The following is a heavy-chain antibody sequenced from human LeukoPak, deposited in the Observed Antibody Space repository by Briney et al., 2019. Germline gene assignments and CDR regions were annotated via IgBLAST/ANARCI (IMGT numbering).Heavy chain of an antibody. V-gene: IGHV1-46*01. J-gene: IGHJ3*02. CDR1: GYTFTRYL. CDR2: INPSGGST. D-gene: IGHD2-15*01. Sequence: ASVKVSCKASGYTFTRYLMHWVRQAPGQGLEWMGIINPSGGSTNYPQKFQGRVTMTRDTSTSTVYMELSSLRSEDTAVYYCAARGWPTPQAYAFDIWGQGTMVTVSS. CDR3: AARGWPTPQAYAFDI.